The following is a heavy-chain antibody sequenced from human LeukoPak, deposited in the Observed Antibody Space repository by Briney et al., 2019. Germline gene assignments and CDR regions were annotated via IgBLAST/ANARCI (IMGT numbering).Heavy chain of an antibody. J-gene: IGHJ4*02. Sequence: PWGSLRLSCVASGFTFSTYTMNWVRQAPGKGLEWVSSISSTSSTISYAYSVKGRFTISRDNAKNSLYLQMNSLRDEDTAVYYCARARGDDYWGQGTLVTVSS. D-gene: IGHD2-21*02. CDR1: GFTFSTYT. V-gene: IGHV3-48*02. CDR3: ARARGDDY. CDR2: ISSTSSTI.